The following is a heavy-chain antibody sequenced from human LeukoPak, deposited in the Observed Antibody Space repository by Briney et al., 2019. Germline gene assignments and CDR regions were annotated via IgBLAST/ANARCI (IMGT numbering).Heavy chain of an antibody. CDR1: GGSISSYY. J-gene: IGHJ4*02. Sequence: KPSETLSLTCTVSGGSISSYYWSWIRQSPGKGLEWIGYIYYTGTSYNPSLKSRVTISADTSKNQFSLNLSSVTAADTAVYYCASRKLGNDYWGQGTLVTVSS. CDR2: IYYTGT. D-gene: IGHD7-27*01. V-gene: IGHV4-59*01. CDR3: ASRKLGNDY.